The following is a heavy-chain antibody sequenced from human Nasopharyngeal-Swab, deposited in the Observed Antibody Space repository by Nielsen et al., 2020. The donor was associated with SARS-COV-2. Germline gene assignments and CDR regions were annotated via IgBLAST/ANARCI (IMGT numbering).Heavy chain of an antibody. V-gene: IGHV3-21*04. CDR3: AREIAAAGYFDY. CDR2: ISSSSSYI. D-gene: IGHD6-13*01. Sequence: GESLKISCAASGFTFSSYSMNWVRQAPGKGLEWVSSISSSSSYIYYADSVKGRFTISRDNAKNSLYLQMNSLRAEDTAVYYCAREIAAAGYFDYWGQGTLVTVSS. CDR1: GFTFSSYS. J-gene: IGHJ4*02.